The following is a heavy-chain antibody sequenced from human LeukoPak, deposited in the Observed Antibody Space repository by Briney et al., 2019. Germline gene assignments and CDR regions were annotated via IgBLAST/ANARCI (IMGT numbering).Heavy chain of an antibody. J-gene: IGHJ4*02. CDR2: ITSTSYT. D-gene: IGHD3-16*01. Sequence: PGGSLRLSCAASGFTFSDYYMSWIRQAPGKGLEWVSYITSTSYTSYADSVKGRFTISRDNAKNSLYLQMNSLRAEDTAVYYCARTEGGVVGYWGQGTLVTASS. CDR3: ARTEGGVVGY. V-gene: IGHV3-11*03. CDR1: GFTFSDYY.